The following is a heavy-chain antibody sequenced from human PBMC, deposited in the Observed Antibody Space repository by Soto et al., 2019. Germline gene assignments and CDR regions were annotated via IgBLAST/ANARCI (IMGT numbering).Heavy chain of an antibody. CDR3: ARVVSSGYYGDY. CDR1: GYTFTSYY. Sequence: GASVKVSCKASGYTFTSYYMHWVRQAPGQGLEWMGIINPSGGSTSYAQRFQGRVTMTRDTSTSTVYMELSSLRSEDTAVYYCARVVSSGYYGDYWVQGTLVTVSS. D-gene: IGHD3-22*01. CDR2: INPSGGST. V-gene: IGHV1-46*03. J-gene: IGHJ4*02.